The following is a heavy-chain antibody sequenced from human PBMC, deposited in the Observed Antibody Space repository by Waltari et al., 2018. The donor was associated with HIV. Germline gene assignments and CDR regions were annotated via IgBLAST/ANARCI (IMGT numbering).Heavy chain of an antibody. D-gene: IGHD2-8*01. CDR3: ARMGLMMYAIGAFDI. Sequence: EVQLVESGGGLVQPGGSLRLSCAASGFTFSLYWMSWVRQAQGKGLGWVANIKQDGSEKHYVDSVKGRFTISRDNAKKSLYLQMNSRIAEDTAVYYCARMGLMMYAIGAFDIWGQWTMVTVSS. V-gene: IGHV3-7*01. CDR1: GFTFSLYW. J-gene: IGHJ3*02. CDR2: IKQDGSEK.